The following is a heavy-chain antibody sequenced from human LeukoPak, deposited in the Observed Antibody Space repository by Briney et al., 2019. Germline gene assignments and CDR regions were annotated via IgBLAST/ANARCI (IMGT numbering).Heavy chain of an antibody. CDR1: GGSISSYY. D-gene: IGHD6-19*01. J-gene: IGHJ4*02. CDR2: IYYSGST. Sequence: TSETLSLTCTVSGGSISSYYWSWIRQPPGKGLEWIGYIYYSGSTNYNPSLKSRVTISVDTSKNQFSLKLSSVTAADTAVYYCAGHGLGPTFDYWGQGTLVTVSS. V-gene: IGHV4-59*08. CDR3: AGHGLGPTFDY.